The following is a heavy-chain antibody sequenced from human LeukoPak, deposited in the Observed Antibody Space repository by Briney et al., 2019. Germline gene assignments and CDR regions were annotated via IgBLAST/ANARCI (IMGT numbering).Heavy chain of an antibody. CDR2: ISAYNGNT. V-gene: IGHV1-18*01. D-gene: IGHD2-15*01. J-gene: IGHJ4*02. CDR3: ARVEDIVVPYYFDY. CDR1: GYTFTSYG. Sequence: GASVKVSCKASGYTFTSYGISWVRQAPGQGLEWMGWISAYNGNTNYAQKLQGRVTMTTDTSTSTAYMELRSLRSDDTAVYYCARVEDIVVPYYFDYWGQGTLVTVFS.